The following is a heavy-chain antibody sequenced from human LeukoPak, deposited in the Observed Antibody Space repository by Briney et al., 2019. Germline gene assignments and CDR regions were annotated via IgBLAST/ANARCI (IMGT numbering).Heavy chain of an antibody. CDR3: ARRRAYSSNWYAIRYSFDY. J-gene: IGHJ4*02. V-gene: IGHV5-10-1*01. Sequence: ESLKTSCNGSGYSFTTYWITWVRQMPGKGLEWMGGINQSVSSTNYNPSFQGCSSMSADKSINTAYLQWSSRTASDTAFYYCARRRAYSSNWYAIRYSFDYWGQGTLVTVSA. D-gene: IGHD6-13*01. CDR1: GYSFTTYW. CDR2: INQSVSST.